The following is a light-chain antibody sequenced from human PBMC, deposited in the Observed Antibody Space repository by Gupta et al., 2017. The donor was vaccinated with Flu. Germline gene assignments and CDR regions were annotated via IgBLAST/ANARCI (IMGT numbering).Light chain of an antibody. CDR1: TNLLADTNKRNY. CDR2: WAS. CDR3: QQYYSNPIT. J-gene: IGKJ5*01. V-gene: IGKV4-1*01. Sequence: NDKSGTNLLADTNKRNYLGWYERKPGQPAKVLMGWASTREAGVPERFSGGGSGRDCSRTISSLQAEDVAVYYCQQYYSNPITFGQGTRLEIK.